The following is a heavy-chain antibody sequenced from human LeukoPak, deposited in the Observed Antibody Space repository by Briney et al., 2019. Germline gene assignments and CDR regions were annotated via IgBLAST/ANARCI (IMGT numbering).Heavy chain of an antibody. J-gene: IGHJ4*02. CDR1: GYTFTSYD. D-gene: IGHD3-3*01. Sequence: ASLKVSCKASGYTFTSYDINWVRQATGQGLEWMGWMNPNSGNTGYAQKFQGRVTMTRNTSISTAYMELSSLRSEDTAVYYCARGRAIFGVAGYYFDYWGQGTLVTVSS. CDR2: MNPNSGNT. CDR3: ARGRAIFGVAGYYFDY. V-gene: IGHV1-8*01.